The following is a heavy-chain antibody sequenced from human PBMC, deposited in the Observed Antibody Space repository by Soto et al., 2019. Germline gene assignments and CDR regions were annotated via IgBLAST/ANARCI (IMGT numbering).Heavy chain of an antibody. Sequence: SETLSLTCTVSGGSISSYYWSWIRQPPGKGLEWIGYIYYSGSTNYNPSLKSRVTISVDTSKHQFSLKLSSVTAADTAVYYCARQAAAGKDGYYYYYMDVWGKGTTVTVSS. CDR2: IYYSGST. CDR1: GGSISSYY. V-gene: IGHV4-59*01. CDR3: ARQAAAGKDGYYYYYMDV. D-gene: IGHD6-13*01. J-gene: IGHJ6*03.